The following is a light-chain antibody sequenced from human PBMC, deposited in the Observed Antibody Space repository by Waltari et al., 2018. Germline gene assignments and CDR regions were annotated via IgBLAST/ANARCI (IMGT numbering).Light chain of an antibody. CDR3: SSYTSSSTLGV. CDR1: SSDVGGYNY. J-gene: IGLJ1*01. CDR2: DVS. Sequence: QSALTQPASVSGSPGQSITTPGTGTSSDVGGYNYVSWYQQHPGKAPQLMIFDVSNRPSGVSNRFSGSKSGNTASLTISGLQAEDEADYYCSSYTSSSTLGVFGTGTKVTVL. V-gene: IGLV2-14*01.